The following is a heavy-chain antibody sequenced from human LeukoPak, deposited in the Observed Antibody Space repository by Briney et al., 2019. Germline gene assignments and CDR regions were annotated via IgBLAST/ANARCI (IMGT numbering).Heavy chain of an antibody. CDR2: IYPGDSDS. CDR1: GYSFTSYW. D-gene: IGHD6-6*01. Sequence: GESPRISCKGSGYSFTSYWIAWLRQMPGKGLEWMGMIYPGDSDSRYSLSFQGQVTISADKSISTAYLQWSSLKASDTAMYYCARHDSSSDYWGQGTLVTVSS. V-gene: IGHV5-51*01. CDR3: ARHDSSSDY. J-gene: IGHJ4*02.